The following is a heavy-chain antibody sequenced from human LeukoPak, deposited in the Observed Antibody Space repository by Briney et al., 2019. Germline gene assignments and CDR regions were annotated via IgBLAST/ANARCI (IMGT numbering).Heavy chain of an antibody. CDR1: GYTLTELS. D-gene: IGHD6-13*01. CDR2: FDPEDGET. CDR3: ASIAAAGPHNWFDP. J-gene: IGHJ5*02. V-gene: IGHV1-24*01. Sequence: ASVKVSCKVSGYTLTELSMHWVRQAPGKGLEWMGGFDPEDGETIYAQKFQGRVTMTEDTSTDTAYMELSSLRSEDTAVYYCASIAAAGPHNWFDPWGQGTLVTVSS.